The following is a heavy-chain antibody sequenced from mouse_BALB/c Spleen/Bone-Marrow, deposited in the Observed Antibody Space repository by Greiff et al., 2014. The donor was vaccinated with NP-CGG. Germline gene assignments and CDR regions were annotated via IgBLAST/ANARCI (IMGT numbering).Heavy chain of an antibody. CDR1: GYSFTSYY. V-gene: IGHV1S135*01. D-gene: IGHD6-2*01. J-gene: IGHJ1*01. CDR2: IDPFNGGT. CDR3: APLSRYFDV. Sequence: VQLQRSGPELMKPGASVKISCKASGYSFTSYYMHWVKQSHGKSLEWIGYIDPFNGGTSYNQKFKGKATLTVDKSSSTAYMHLSSLTSEDSAVYYCAPLSRYFDVWGAGTTVTVSS.